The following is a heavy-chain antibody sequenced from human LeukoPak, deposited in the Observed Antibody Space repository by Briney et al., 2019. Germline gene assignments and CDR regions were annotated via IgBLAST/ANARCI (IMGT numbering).Heavy chain of an antibody. Sequence: GSSVKVSCKASGGTFSSYAISWVRQAPGQGLEWMGGIIPIFGTANYAQKFQGRVTITADESTSTAYMELSSLRSEDTAVYYSARLGDHSSGWYDGVSATKNVRAFDIWGQGTMVTVSS. J-gene: IGHJ3*02. CDR2: IIPIFGTA. CDR1: GGTFSSYA. V-gene: IGHV1-69*01. CDR3: ARLGDHSSGWYDGVSATKNVRAFDI. D-gene: IGHD6-19*01.